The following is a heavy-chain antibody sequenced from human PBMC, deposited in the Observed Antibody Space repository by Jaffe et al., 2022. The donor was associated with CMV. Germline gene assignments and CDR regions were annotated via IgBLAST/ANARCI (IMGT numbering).Heavy chain of an antibody. J-gene: IGHJ6*03. D-gene: IGHD6-13*01. Sequence: EVQLVESGGGLVKPGGSLRLSCAASGFTFSSYSMNWVRQAPGKGLEWVSSISSSSSYIYYADSVKGRFTISRDNAKNSLYLQMNSLRAEDTAVYYCARRAFVAAAGVHRGGEYYYYYYMDVWGKGTTVTVSS. CDR2: ISSSSSYI. CDR1: GFTFSSYS. V-gene: IGHV3-21*01. CDR3: ARRAFVAAAGVHRGGEYYYYYYMDV.